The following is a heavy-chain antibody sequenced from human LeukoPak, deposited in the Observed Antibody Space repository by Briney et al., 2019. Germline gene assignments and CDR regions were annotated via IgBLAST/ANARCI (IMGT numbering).Heavy chain of an antibody. J-gene: IGHJ4*02. D-gene: IGHD3-22*01. CDR3: ARGGIHSSGSLRTFDL. V-gene: IGHV1-8*01. CDR2: MNPNSGFT. Sequence: HWASVKVSCKASGYTFTNYEVHWVRQASGHGLEWMGWMNPNSGFTGYAQKFRGRVTMTRDTSISTAYMELSSLRSEDTAVYYCARGGIHSSGSLRTFDLWGQGTLVTVSS. CDR1: GYTFTNYE.